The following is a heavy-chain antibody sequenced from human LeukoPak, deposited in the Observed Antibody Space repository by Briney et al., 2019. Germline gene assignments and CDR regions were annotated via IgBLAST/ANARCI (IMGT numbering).Heavy chain of an antibody. D-gene: IGHD3-22*01. V-gene: IGHV4-38-2*02. CDR1: GYSISSGYY. J-gene: IGHJ4*02. Sequence: SETLSLTCTVSGYSISSGYYWGWIRQPPGKGLEWIGSIYHSGSTYYNPSLKSRVTISVDTSKNQFSLKLSSVTAADTAVYYCARESPLAYYDSSGPISVFDYWGQGTLVTVSS. CDR3: ARESPLAYYDSSGPISVFDY. CDR2: IYHSGST.